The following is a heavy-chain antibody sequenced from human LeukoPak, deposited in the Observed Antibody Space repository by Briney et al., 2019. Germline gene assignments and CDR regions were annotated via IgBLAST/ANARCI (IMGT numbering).Heavy chain of an antibody. Sequence: PGGSLRLSCAASGFTFSSYGMHWVRQAPGKGLEWVAVISYEGSNKYYADSVKGRFTISRDNSKNTLYLQMNSLRAEDTAVYYCAKGPSYDFWSGYYLNNWFDPWGQGTLVTVSS. D-gene: IGHD3-3*01. J-gene: IGHJ5*02. CDR2: ISYEGSNK. CDR3: AKGPSYDFWSGYYLNNWFDP. V-gene: IGHV3-30*18. CDR1: GFTFSSYG.